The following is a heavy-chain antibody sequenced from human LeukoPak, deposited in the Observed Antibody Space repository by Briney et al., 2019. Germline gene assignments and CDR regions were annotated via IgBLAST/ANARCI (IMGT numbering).Heavy chain of an antibody. CDR2: IWYDGSNK. D-gene: IGHD6-13*01. Sequence: PGGSLRLSCAASGFTFSSNGMHWVRQAPGKGLEGVAVIWYDGSNKYYADSVKGRFTISRDNSKNTLYLQMNSLRAEDTAVYCCARVPYSSSWSGTGDAFDIWGQGTMVTVSS. J-gene: IGHJ3*02. CDR1: GFTFSSNG. CDR3: ARVPYSSSWSGTGDAFDI. V-gene: IGHV3-33*01.